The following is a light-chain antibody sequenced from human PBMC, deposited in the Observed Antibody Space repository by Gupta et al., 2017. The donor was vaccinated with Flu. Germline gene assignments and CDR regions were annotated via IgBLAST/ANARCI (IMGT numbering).Light chain of an antibody. CDR1: ERVGTY. CDR2: GAS. J-gene: IGKJ1*01. V-gene: IGKV1-39*01. CDR3: QQSYITPRT. Sequence: GDRVTIICRASERVGTYLNWYQQKPGKAPNLLLFGASSLQSGVPSMFSGSGSGTDFTLIISGVQPEYSGTYYCQQSYITPRTFGPGTKVE.